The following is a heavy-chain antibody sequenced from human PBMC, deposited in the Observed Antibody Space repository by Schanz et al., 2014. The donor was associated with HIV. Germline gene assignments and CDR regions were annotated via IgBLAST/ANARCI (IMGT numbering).Heavy chain of an antibody. V-gene: IGHV3-NL1*01. CDR2: ISGSGIST. D-gene: IGHD4-17*01. J-gene: IGHJ6*02. Sequence: QVQLVESGGGVVQPGRSLRLSCAASGFTFSSYGMHWVRQAPGKGLEWVSVISGSGISTYYADSVKGRFTISRDNSKNTLYLQMNSLRAEDTAVYYCARRDYGDYYYYYGMDVWGQGTTVTVSS. CDR1: GFTFSSYG. CDR3: ARRDYGDYYYYYGMDV.